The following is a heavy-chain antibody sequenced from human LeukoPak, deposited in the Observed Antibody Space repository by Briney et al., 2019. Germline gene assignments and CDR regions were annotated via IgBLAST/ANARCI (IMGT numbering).Heavy chain of an antibody. J-gene: IGHJ5*02. CDR3: ATATYDILTGRNPNRFDP. CDR1: GYTLTELS. Sequence: GASVKVSCKVSGYTLTELSMHWVRQAPGKGLEWMGGFDPEDGETIYAQKFQGGVTMTEDTSTDTAYMELSSLRSEDTAVYYCATATYDILTGRNPNRFDPWGQGTLVTVSS. D-gene: IGHD3-9*01. CDR2: FDPEDGET. V-gene: IGHV1-24*01.